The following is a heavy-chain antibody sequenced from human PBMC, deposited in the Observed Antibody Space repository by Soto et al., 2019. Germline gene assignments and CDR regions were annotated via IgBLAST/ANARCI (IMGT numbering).Heavy chain of an antibody. V-gene: IGHV1-3*01. CDR3: ARDTETLGPRANDALDI. J-gene: IGHJ3*02. CDR2: INAGSRNT. D-gene: IGHD3-3*02. Sequence: GASVKVSCKATGCTFSAYTMNWVPQAPVQSREWMGWINAGSRNTKYSQNFQGRVSITRETSASTVYMELTGLTSEDTAVYYCARDTETLGPRANDALDIWGQGTMVTVS. CDR1: GCTFSAYT.